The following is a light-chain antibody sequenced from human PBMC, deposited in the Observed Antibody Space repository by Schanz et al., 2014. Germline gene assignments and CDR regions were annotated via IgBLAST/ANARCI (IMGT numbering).Light chain of an antibody. CDR2: GAS. CDR3: QQYGSPIT. V-gene: IGKV3-20*01. CDR1: QSVSSN. Sequence: EIVMTQSPGTLSVSPGERATLSCRASQSVSSNLAWYQQKPGQAPRLLICGASSRATGIPDRFSGSGSGTDFTLTISRLEPEDFALYYCQQYGSPITFGQGTRLEIK. J-gene: IGKJ5*01.